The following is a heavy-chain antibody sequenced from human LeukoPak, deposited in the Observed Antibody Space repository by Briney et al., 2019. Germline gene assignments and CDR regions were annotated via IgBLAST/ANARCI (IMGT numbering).Heavy chain of an antibody. Sequence: SETLSLTCAVSGGSISSYSWSWIRQPPGKALEWIGCIYHTGSTNYNPSLKSRVTISVDTSKNQFSLKLSSVTAADTAVYYCARNTVTSWNWFDPWGQGTLVTVSS. CDR2: IYHTGST. V-gene: IGHV4-59*01. D-gene: IGHD4-17*01. CDR1: GGSISSYS. J-gene: IGHJ5*02. CDR3: ARNTVTSWNWFDP.